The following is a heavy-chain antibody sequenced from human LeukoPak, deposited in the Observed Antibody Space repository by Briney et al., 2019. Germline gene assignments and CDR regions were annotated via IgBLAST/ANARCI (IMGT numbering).Heavy chain of an antibody. J-gene: IGHJ4*02. CDR1: GFTFRSYA. Sequence: GGSLRLSCAASGFTFRSYAMQWVRQAPGKGLEWVSYITYNSGTIFYADSVKGRFTISRDNAKDSLYLQMSSLRDEDTAVYHCARDSGYSYADDYWGQGTLVTVSS. D-gene: IGHD5-18*01. V-gene: IGHV3-48*02. CDR2: ITYNSGTI. CDR3: ARDSGYSYADDY.